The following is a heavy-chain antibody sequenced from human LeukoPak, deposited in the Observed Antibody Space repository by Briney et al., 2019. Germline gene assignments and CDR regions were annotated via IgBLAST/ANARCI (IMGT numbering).Heavy chain of an antibody. CDR3: ARFVVVPAAKLAYNWFDP. Sequence: PGGSLRLSCAASGFTFSSYWRHWVRQAPGKGLVWVSRINSDGSSTSYADSVKGRFTISRDNAKNTLYLQMNSLRAEDTAVYYCARFVVVPAAKLAYNWFDPWGQGTLVTVSS. V-gene: IGHV3-74*01. CDR2: INSDGSST. D-gene: IGHD2-2*01. J-gene: IGHJ5*02. CDR1: GFTFSSYW.